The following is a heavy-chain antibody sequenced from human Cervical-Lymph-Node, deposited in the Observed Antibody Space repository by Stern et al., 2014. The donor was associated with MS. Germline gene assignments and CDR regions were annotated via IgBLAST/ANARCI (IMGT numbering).Heavy chain of an antibody. V-gene: IGHV4-30-4*01. CDR3: SRDADAYSLVFGY. CDR1: GCSISSGEYY. J-gene: IGHJ4*02. CDR2: IHYSGTN. Sequence: QVQLQESGPVLVKPSQTLSLTCAVSGCSISSGEYYWSWIRHAPGNGLEWFGYIHYSGTNNYNPYLKSRVSMSVDTSKNQFSLKLSSVTAADTAIYYCSRDADAYSLVFGYWGRGTLVTVSS. D-gene: IGHD5-24*01.